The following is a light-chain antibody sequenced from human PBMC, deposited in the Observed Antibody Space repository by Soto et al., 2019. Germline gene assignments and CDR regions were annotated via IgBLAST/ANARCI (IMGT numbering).Light chain of an antibody. CDR1: HRVNTY. CDR3: QKRSNWPIT. V-gene: IGKV3-11*01. Sequence: EILMTQSPATLSLSPGESATLSCRASHRVNTYLAWYQQRTGQAPRILIYDESTRATGIPARFSGSGSGTELNLTISRLEPEDFAVYYCQKRSNWPITCGQGTRLEIK. CDR2: DES. J-gene: IGKJ5*01.